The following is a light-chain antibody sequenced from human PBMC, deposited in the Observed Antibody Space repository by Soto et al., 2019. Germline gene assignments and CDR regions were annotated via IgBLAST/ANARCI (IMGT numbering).Light chain of an antibody. Sequence: DILMTQSPSSLSASVGDRVTITCRASQTISKYLNWYQQIAGKAPKLLIYAASTLQSGVPSRFSGSGSGTDFTLTITSLLPDDFASYYYQQTYNSPRTFGGGTKVEI. V-gene: IGKV1-39*01. CDR3: QQTYNSPRT. J-gene: IGKJ4*01. CDR1: QTISKY. CDR2: AAS.